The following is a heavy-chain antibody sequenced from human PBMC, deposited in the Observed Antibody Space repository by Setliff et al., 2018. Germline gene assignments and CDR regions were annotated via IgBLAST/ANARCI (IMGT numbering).Heavy chain of an antibody. Sequence: ASVKVSCKASGDTFSSYGISWVRQAPGQGLEWMGGTIPMFGSTSYAQKFQGRVTITADESTSTAYMELNSLRSEDTAVYYCASRSGVVEDITLFDYWGQGTLVTVSS. V-gene: IGHV1-69*13. CDR2: TIPMFGST. D-gene: IGHD2-15*01. J-gene: IGHJ4*02. CDR3: ASRSGVVEDITLFDY. CDR1: GDTFSSYG.